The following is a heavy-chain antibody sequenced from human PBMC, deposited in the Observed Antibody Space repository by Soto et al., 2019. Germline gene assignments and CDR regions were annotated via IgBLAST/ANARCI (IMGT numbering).Heavy chain of an antibody. J-gene: IGHJ5*02. Sequence: GSLGLSCAASGFTFSTYWMSWVRQAPGKGLEWVANIKEDGSAKSYVDSVKGRFTISRDNAKNSLYLQMNSLRAEDTAVYHCARDRGRGVECFGTCYSSYFDPWGQGTLVTVSS. CDR2: IKEDGSAK. CDR3: ARDRGRGVECFGTCYSSYFDP. V-gene: IGHV3-7*01. D-gene: IGHD2-15*01. CDR1: GFTFSTYW.